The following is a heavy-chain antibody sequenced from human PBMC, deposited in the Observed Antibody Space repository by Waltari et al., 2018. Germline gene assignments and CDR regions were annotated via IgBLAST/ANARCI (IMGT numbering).Heavy chain of an antibody. CDR2: ISGSGTYI. V-gene: IGHV3-21*01. D-gene: IGHD3-9*01. CDR3: VRESPFEPRGWFDP. CDR1: GFMVFGDR. Sequence: EVQLVESGGGLVKPGGSLRLSCSGSGFMVFGDRMNWVRQAPGKWLEWVSSISGSGTYIYYADSVKGRFTISRDNAENSLILQMNSLRVEDTAVYYCVRESPFEPRGWFDPWGQGTLVTVSS. J-gene: IGHJ5*02.